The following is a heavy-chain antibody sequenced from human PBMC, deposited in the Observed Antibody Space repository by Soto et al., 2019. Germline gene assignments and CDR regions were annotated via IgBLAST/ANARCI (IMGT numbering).Heavy chain of an antibody. CDR3: ARAISVYVS. CDR1: GMTYTTYA. D-gene: IGHD5-12*01. CDR2: INTGNGNT. J-gene: IGHJ5*02. Sequence: QVQLVQSGAEVKKPGASVKVACKASGMTYTTYAIHWVRQAPGQGLEWMGWINTGNGNTRYSQRFQGRVTLTTDTSASTAYMDVSSLTSEDTAVYYCARAISVYVSWGQGTLITDSS. V-gene: IGHV1-3*04.